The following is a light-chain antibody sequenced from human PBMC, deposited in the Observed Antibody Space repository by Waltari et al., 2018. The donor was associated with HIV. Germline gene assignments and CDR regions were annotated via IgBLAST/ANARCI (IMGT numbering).Light chain of an antibody. CDR3: NSRDSSGNHVV. CDR1: SLRISS. J-gene: IGLJ2*01. Sequence: SSELTQDPAVSVALGQTVRLTCQGDSLRISSARWYQQKPGKAPVLFIYGKNNRPSGIPDRFSDSSSGNTASLTITGAQAEDEADYYCNSRDSSGNHVVFGGGTRLTVL. V-gene: IGLV3-19*01. CDR2: GKN.